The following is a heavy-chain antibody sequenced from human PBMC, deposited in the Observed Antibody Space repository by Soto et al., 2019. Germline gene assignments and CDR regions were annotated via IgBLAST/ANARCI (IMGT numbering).Heavy chain of an antibody. CDR2: INPNSGGT. Sequence: QVQLVQSGAEVKKPGASVKVSCKASGYTFTGYYMHWVRQAPGQGLEWMGWINPNSGGTNYAQKLQGWVTMTRDTSISTAYMELSRLRSDDTAVYYCAREGGYCSSTSCYGRVGDYYYGMDVWGQGTTVTVSS. CDR1: GYTFTGYY. D-gene: IGHD2-2*01. J-gene: IGHJ6*02. CDR3: AREGGYCSSTSCYGRVGDYYYGMDV. V-gene: IGHV1-2*04.